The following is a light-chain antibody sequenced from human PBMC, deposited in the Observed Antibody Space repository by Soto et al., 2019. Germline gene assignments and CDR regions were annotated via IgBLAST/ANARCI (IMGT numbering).Light chain of an antibody. CDR3: QQYGSSPWT. V-gene: IGKV3-20*01. CDR1: QSVSSSY. CDR2: GAS. J-gene: IGKJ1*01. Sequence: EIVLTQSPATLSLSPGERATLSCRASQSVSSSYLAWYQQKPGQAPRLLIYGASSRATGIQDRFSGSGSGTDFTLTIRRLEPEDFAVYYCQQYGSSPWTFGQGTKVDIK.